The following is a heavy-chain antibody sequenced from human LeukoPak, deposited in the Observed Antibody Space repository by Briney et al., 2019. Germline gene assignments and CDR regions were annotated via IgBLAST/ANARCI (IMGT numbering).Heavy chain of an antibody. CDR3: ARLGCVRACPHGALNW. D-gene: IGHD3/OR15-3a*01. CDR1: GFTLSGYW. CDR2: VTQDGSEK. J-gene: IGHJ4*02. V-gene: IGHV3-7*03. Sequence: GGSLRLPCAASGFTLSGYWMSWVRQAPGKGLEWVATVTQDGSEKYYVDSVKGRFTISRDNAKSSLFLQMNSLRAEDTAVYYCARLGCVRACPHGALNWWGQGTLVTVSS.